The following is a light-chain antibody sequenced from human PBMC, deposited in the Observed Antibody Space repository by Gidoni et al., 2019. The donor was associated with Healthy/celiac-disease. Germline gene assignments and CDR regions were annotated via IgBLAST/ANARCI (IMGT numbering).Light chain of an antibody. V-gene: IGLV2-23*02. CDR2: EVS. CDR1: SCYVGNYDL. CDR3: CSYAGSSSYV. J-gene: IGLJ1*01. Sequence: ALTQPAYVSGSPGQSITISCTGTSCYVGNYDLVSWYQQNPGKAPKLMIYEVSQRPSGVSNRFSGYKSGNTASLTISGLQAEDEADYYCCSYAGSSSYVFGTGTKVTVL.